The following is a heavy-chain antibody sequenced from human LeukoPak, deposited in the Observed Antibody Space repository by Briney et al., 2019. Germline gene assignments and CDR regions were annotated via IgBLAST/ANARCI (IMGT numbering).Heavy chain of an antibody. V-gene: IGHV4-4*07. Sequence: SETLSLTCTVSGGSISSYYWTWIRQPAGKGLGWIGRIYTSGSTNYNPSLKSRVTMSVDTSKNQFSLRLSSVTAADTAVYYCARGSSSFDPWGQGTLVTVSS. CDR3: ARGSSSFDP. J-gene: IGHJ5*02. CDR2: IYTSGST. CDR1: GGSISSYY.